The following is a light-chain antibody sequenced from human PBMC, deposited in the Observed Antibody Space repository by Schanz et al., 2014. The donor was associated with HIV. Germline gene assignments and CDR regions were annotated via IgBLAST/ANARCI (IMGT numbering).Light chain of an antibody. CDR1: QSISSY. Sequence: DVQMTQSPTTLSASVGDRVTITCRSSQSISSYLNWYQQKPGKAPKLLIYAAFTLQGGVPSRFSGSGSGTEFTLTISSLQSEDFATYYCQQSSHTWTFGQGTKVEIK. V-gene: IGKV1-39*01. J-gene: IGKJ1*01. CDR3: QQSSHTWT. CDR2: AAF.